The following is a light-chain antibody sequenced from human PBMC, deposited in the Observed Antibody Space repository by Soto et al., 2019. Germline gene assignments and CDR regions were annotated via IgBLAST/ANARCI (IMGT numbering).Light chain of an antibody. CDR1: RSNIGSNT. V-gene: IGLV1-44*01. J-gene: IGLJ1*01. Sequence: QAVVTQPPSASGTPGQKVIISCSGGRSNIGSNTVNWYQQVPGTAPKFLIYTTNQRPSGVPDPFSASKSGTSASLAISGLQSDDEADYYCVAWDDSLNGPVFGTGTKLTVL. CDR2: TTN. CDR3: VAWDDSLNGPV.